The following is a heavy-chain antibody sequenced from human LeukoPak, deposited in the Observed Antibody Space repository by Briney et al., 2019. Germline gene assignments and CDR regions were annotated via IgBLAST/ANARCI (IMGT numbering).Heavy chain of an antibody. V-gene: IGHV1-2*02. CDR3: ARGSQVGATSGWFDP. J-gene: IGHJ5*02. D-gene: IGHD1-26*01. CDR1: GYTFTGYY. CDR2: INPNSGGT. Sequence: GASVKVSCKASGYTFTGYYMHWVRQAPGQGLEWMGWINPNSGGTNYAQKFQGRVTMTRDTSISTAYMELSRLRSDDTAVYYCARGSQVGATSGWFDPWGQGTLVTVSS.